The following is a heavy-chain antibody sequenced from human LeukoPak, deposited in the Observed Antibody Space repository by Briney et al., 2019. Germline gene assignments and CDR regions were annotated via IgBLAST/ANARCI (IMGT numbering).Heavy chain of an antibody. J-gene: IGHJ4*02. CDR2: INWNGAWT. CDR1: GFKFDDYG. Sequence: GGSLRLSCAASGFKFDDYGMSWVRQAPGKGLEWVCDINWNGAWTGYADSVKGRFTISRDNAKNSLYLQMNSLRAEDTAVYYCAGGRKGGATTYLAHWGQGTLVTVSS. D-gene: IGHD1-26*01. CDR3: AGGRKGGATTYLAH. V-gene: IGHV3-20*04.